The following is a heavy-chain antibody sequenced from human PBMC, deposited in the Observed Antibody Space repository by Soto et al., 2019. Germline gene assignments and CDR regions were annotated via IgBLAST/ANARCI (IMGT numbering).Heavy chain of an antibody. CDR1: GGTFSSYA. V-gene: IGHV1-69*06. D-gene: IGHD4-4*01. CDR2: IIPIFGTA. J-gene: IGHJ5*02. CDR3: ARTGYMTTVTIFYNWFDP. Sequence: SVKVSCKASGGTFSSYAISWVRQAPGQGLEWMGGIIPIFGTANYAQKFQGRVTITADKSTSTAYMELSSLRSEDTAVYYCARTGYMTTVTIFYNWFDPWGQGTLVTVSS.